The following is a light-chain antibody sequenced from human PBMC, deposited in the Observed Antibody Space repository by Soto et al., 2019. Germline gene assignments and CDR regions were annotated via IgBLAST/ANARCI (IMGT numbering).Light chain of an antibody. J-gene: IGLJ2*01. V-gene: IGLV4-69*01. CDR2: VNSDGSH. CDR3: QTWGTGIVV. Sequence: HPVLTQSPSASASLGTSVKLTCTLSSGHRNYAIAWHQQQPEKGPRFLMKVNSDGSHSKGDGIPDRFSGSSSGAERYLTISSLQSEDEADYYCQTWGTGIVVFGGGTKLTVL. CDR1: SGHRNYA.